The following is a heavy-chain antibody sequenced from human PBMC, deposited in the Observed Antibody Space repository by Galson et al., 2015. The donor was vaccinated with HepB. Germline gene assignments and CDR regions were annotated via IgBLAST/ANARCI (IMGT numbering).Heavy chain of an antibody. V-gene: IGHV3-33*01. CDR2: IWYAGSNK. Sequence: SLRLSCAASGFTFSSYGMHWVRQAPGTGLEWMGVIWYAGSNKYYADSVKGRFTISRDNSKNTLFLQMNSLRVEDTGIYYCARDRGFHSDSPAYWGQGTMVIVS. J-gene: IGHJ4*02. CDR3: ARDRGFHSDSPAY. D-gene: IGHD1-26*01. CDR1: GFTFSSYG.